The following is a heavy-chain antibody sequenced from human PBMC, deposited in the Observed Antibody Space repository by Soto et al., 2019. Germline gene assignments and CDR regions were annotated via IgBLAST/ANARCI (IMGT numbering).Heavy chain of an antibody. D-gene: IGHD3-3*01. V-gene: IGHV4-59*01. CDR3: ARGTYYDFWSGFFDY. CDR2: IHYSGST. CDR1: GGSISSYY. Sequence: SETLSLTCTVSGGSISSYYWSWIRQPPGKGLEWIGYIHYSGSTNYNPSLKSRVTISVDTSKNQFSLKLSSVTAADTAVYYCARGTYYDFWSGFFDYWGQGTLVTVSS. J-gene: IGHJ4*02.